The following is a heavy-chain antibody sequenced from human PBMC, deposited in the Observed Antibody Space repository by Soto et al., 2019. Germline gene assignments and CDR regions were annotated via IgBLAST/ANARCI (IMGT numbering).Heavy chain of an antibody. J-gene: IGHJ4*02. D-gene: IGHD1-26*01. CDR1: GFTFSSYA. V-gene: IGHV3-23*01. Sequence: GGSLRLSCAASGFTFSSYAMSWVRQAPGKGLEWVSAISGSGGSTYYADSVKGRFTISRDNSKNTRYLQMNSLRAEDTAVYYCARDGVGATTFDYWGQGTLVTVSS. CDR3: ARDGVGATTFDY. CDR2: ISGSGGST.